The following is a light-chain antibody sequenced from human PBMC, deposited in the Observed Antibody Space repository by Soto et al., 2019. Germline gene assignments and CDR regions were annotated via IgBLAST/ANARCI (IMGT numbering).Light chain of an antibody. J-gene: IGKJ5*01. V-gene: IGKV3-20*01. CDR2: GVS. Sequence: EIVLTQSPGTLSLSPGERVTLSCRASQSVSSSYLAWYQQKPGQAPRLLIYGVSSRATGIPDRFSGSGSGTDFSLTISRLEPEDFAVYYCQQYGSSPITFGRGTRLEIK. CDR1: QSVSSSY. CDR3: QQYGSSPIT.